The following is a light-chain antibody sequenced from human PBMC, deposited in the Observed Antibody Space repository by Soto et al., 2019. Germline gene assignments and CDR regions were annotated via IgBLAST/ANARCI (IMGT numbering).Light chain of an antibody. J-gene: IGKJ2*02. CDR1: QSVSSN. V-gene: IGKV3-11*01. Sequence: EIVLTQSPVTLPLSPGDRATLSCRASQSVSSNLAWYQQKPGQAPRLLIYDASKRATGIPYRFSGSGSGTDFTLSISSLEPEDFAVYYCQQRRGTFGQGTKVDI. CDR2: DAS. CDR3: QQRRGT.